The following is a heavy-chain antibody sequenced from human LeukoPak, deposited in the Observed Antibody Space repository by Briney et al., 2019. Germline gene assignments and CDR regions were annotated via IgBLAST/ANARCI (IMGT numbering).Heavy chain of an antibody. CDR1: GFTVSSNY. V-gene: IGHV3-53*01. J-gene: IGHJ4*02. Sequence: GGSLRLSCAASGFTVSSNYMSWVRQAPGKGLEWVSVIYSGGTTYYADSVKGRFTIPRDNSKNTLYLQMNTLRAEDTAVYYCARAQLSTIFGVVHTPLDYWGQGTLVTVSS. CDR3: ARAQLSTIFGVVHTPLDY. CDR2: IYSGGTT. D-gene: IGHD3-3*01.